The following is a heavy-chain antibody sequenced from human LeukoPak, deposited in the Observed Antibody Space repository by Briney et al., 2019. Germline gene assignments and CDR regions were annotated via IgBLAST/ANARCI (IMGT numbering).Heavy chain of an antibody. CDR2: IRHDGSNK. D-gene: IGHD3-16*01. V-gene: IGHV3-30*02. CDR1: GFTFSNYG. CDR3: ASDPGGNQNGFDI. J-gene: IGHJ3*02. Sequence: PGGSLRLPCAASGFTFSNYGMHWVRQAPGKGLEWVAFIRHDGSNKYYADSVKGRFTISRDNSKNTLHLQMNSLRADDTAVYYCASDPGGNQNGFDIWGQGTMVTVSS.